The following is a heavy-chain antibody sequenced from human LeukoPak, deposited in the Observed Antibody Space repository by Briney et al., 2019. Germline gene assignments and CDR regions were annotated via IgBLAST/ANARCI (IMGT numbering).Heavy chain of an antibody. D-gene: IGHD6-13*01. CDR1: GGSVSSGSYY. Sequence: ASETLSLTCTVSGGSVSSGSYYWSWIRQPPGKGLEWIGEINHSGSTNYNPSLKSRVTISVDTSKNQFSLKLSSVTAADTAVYYCARAGRSRRFDPWGQGTLVTVSS. J-gene: IGHJ5*02. CDR3: ARAGRSRRFDP. CDR2: INHSGST. V-gene: IGHV4-61*01.